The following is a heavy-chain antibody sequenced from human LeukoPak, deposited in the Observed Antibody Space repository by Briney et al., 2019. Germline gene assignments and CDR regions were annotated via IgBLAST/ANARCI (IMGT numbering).Heavy chain of an antibody. Sequence: ASVKVSCKASGYTFTSYGISWVRQAPGQGLEWMGWISAYNGNTNYAQKLQGRVTMTTDTSTSTAYMELRSLRSDDTAVYYCARVWGDSVGVPADPTLYNWFDPWGQGTLVTVSS. V-gene: IGHV1-18*01. CDR2: ISAYNGNT. CDR1: GYTFTSYG. CDR3: ARVWGDSVGVPADPTLYNWFDP. J-gene: IGHJ5*02. D-gene: IGHD2-2*01.